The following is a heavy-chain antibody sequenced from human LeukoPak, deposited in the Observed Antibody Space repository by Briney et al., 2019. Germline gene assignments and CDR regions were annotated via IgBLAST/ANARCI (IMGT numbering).Heavy chain of an antibody. CDR1: GFSFSSYA. V-gene: IGHV3-23*01. Sequence: GGSLRLSCAASGFSFSSYAMNWVRQAPGKGLEWVSAISGSGGSTYYADSVKGRFTISRDNSKNTLYLQMNSLRAEDTAVYYCAKNDQYQLLSAFDYWGQGTLVTVSS. J-gene: IGHJ4*02. D-gene: IGHD2-2*01. CDR2: ISGSGGST. CDR3: AKNDQYQLLSAFDY.